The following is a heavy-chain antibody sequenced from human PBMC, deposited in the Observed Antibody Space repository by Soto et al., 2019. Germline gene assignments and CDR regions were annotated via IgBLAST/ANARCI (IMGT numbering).Heavy chain of an antibody. V-gene: IGHV1-2*04. CDR3: ARGEGDGWFDP. D-gene: IGHD3-16*01. Sequence: ASVKVSFKASGYTFTGYYMHWVRQAPGQGLEWMGWINPNSGGTNYAQKFQGWVTMTRDTSISTAYMELSRLRSDDMAVYYCARGEGDGWFDPWGQGTLVTVSS. CDR2: INPNSGGT. J-gene: IGHJ5*02. CDR1: GYTFTGYY.